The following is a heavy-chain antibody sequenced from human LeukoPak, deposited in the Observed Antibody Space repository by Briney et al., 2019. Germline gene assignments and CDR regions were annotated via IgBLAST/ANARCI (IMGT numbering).Heavy chain of an antibody. CDR3: ARDLAARPFYYYYYMDV. Sequence: RGSLRLSCAASGFTFSSYEMNWVRQAPGKGLEWVSSISSSSSYIYYADSVKGRFTISRDNAKNSLYLQMNSLRAEDTAVYYCARDLAARPFYYYYYMDVWGKGTTVTVSS. CDR1: GFTFSSYE. CDR2: ISSSSSYI. D-gene: IGHD6-6*01. J-gene: IGHJ6*03. V-gene: IGHV3-21*01.